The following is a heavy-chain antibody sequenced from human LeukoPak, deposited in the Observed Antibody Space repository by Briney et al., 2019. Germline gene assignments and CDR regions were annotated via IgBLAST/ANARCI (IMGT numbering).Heavy chain of an antibody. CDR3: LRDLNWSLDQ. V-gene: IGHV3-74*01. CDR2: IKSDGITI. J-gene: IGHJ4*02. Sequence: GGSLRLSCAASGFTFSNYMMHWVRRAPGKGLVWVSRIKSDGITITYADSVKGRFTISRDNAKNTLYLQMNSLRAEDTAVYYCLRDLNWSLDQWGQGTLVTVSS. CDR1: GFTFSNYM. D-gene: IGHD1-20*01.